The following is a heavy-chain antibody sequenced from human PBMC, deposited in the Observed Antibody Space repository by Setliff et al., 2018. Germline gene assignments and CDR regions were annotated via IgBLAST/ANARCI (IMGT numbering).Heavy chain of an antibody. CDR2: INNYNTNT. CDR3: ERLVRHCTRISCQRTSEADL. J-gene: IGHJ5*02. Sequence: ASVKVSCKASGYMFKSYGITWMRQAPGQGFEWMGWINNYNTNTNYAQKLQGRVAMTTDTSTSTAYMELRSLRSDDSAVYYCERLVRHCTRISCQRTSEADLWGQGTQVTVSS. D-gene: IGHD2-15*01. CDR1: GYMFKSYG. V-gene: IGHV1-18*04.